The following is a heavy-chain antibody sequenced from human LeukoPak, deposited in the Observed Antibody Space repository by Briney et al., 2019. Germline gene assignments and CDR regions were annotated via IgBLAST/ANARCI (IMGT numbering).Heavy chain of an antibody. J-gene: IGHJ4*02. D-gene: IGHD1-26*01. Sequence: GGSLRLSCAASGFTFSSYGMIWVRQAPGKGLEWVSAISGSGVSTYYADSVKGRFTISRDNSKNTLYLQMNSLRAEDRAVYYCAKARVLVGATTQFDYWGQGTLVTVSS. CDR1: GFTFSSYG. V-gene: IGHV3-23*01. CDR3: AKARVLVGATTQFDY. CDR2: ISGSGVST.